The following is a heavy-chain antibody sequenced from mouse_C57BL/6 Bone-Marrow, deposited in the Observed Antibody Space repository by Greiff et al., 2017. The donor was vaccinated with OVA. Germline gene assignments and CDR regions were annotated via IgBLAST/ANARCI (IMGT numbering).Heavy chain of an antibody. J-gene: IGHJ4*01. CDR3: ARGGPLTGYYAMDY. Sequence: VQLQQPGTELVKPGASVKLSCKASGYTFSSSWMHWVKQRPGQGLEWIGHINPGDGGTNYNGKFKSKATLTVDKSSSTAYMQLSSLTSEDSAVYLCARGGPLTGYYAMDYWGQGTSVTVSS. CDR2: INPGDGGT. V-gene: IGHV1-53*01. CDR1: GYTFSSSW. D-gene: IGHD3-2*02.